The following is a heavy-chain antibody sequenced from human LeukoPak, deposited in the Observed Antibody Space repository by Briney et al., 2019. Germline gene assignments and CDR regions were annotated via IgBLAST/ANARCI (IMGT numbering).Heavy chain of an antibody. J-gene: IGHJ3*02. CDR3: ARDEDWGMGPHAFDM. D-gene: IGHD7-27*01. Sequence: SETLSLTCTVSGDSIRGRTYSWGWIRQPPGKGLEWIGYIYYSGSTNYNPPLKSRVTISVDTSKKQFSLKLSSVTAADTAVYYCARDEDWGMGPHAFDMWGQGTMVTVSS. V-gene: IGHV4-61*01. CDR1: GDSIRGRTYS. CDR2: IYYSGST.